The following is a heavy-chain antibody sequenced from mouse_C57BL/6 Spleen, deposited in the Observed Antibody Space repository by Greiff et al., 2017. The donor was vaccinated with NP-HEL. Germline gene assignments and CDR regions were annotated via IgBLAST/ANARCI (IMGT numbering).Heavy chain of an antibody. V-gene: IGHV1-54*01. CDR1: GYAFTNYL. CDR2: INPGSGGT. J-gene: IGHJ4*01. D-gene: IGHD2-4*01. Sequence: QVQLQQSGAELVRPGTSVKVSCKASGYAFTNYLIEWVKQRPGQGLEWIGVINPGSGGTNYNEKFKGKATLTADKSSSTAYMQLISLTSEDSAVYFCAREDDYAYHAMDYWGQGTSVTVSS. CDR3: AREDDYAYHAMDY.